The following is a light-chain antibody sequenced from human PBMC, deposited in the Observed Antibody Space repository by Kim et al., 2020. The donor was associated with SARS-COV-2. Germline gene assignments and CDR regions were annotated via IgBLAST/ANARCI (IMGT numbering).Light chain of an antibody. V-gene: IGKV3-15*01. CDR2: GAS. J-gene: IGKJ5*01. CDR3: QQYAYWRA. Sequence: SLSPGERATLSCRASQSMSSSLSWYQQKPGQAPRVLIYGASARATGIPARFSGSGSGTEFTLTISNVQSEDFAVYYCQQYAYWRAFGQGTRLEIK. CDR1: QSMSSS.